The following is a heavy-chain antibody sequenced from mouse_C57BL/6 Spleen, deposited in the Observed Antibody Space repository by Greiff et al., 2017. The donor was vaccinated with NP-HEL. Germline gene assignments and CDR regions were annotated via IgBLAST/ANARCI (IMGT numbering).Heavy chain of an antibody. CDR1: GFTFSDYG. CDR2: ISNLAYSI. V-gene: IGHV5-15*01. CDR3: ASCYDYDSWFAY. Sequence: EVKLMESGGGLVQPGGSLKLSCAASGFTFSDYGMAWVRQAPRKGPEWVAFISNLAYSIYYADTVTGRFTISRENAKNTLYLEMRSLRSEDTAMYYCASCYDYDSWFAYWGQGTLVTVSA. J-gene: IGHJ3*01. D-gene: IGHD2-4*01.